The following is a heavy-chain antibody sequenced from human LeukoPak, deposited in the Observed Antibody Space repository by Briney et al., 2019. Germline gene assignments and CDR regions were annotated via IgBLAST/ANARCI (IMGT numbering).Heavy chain of an antibody. Sequence: SETLSLTCAVYGGSFSGYYWSWIRQPPGKGLEWIGEINHSGSTNYNPSLKSRVTISVDTSKNQFSLKLSSVTAADTAVYYCARGVYYDYVWGSYRYYFDYWGQRTLVTVSS. CDR1: GGSFSGYY. J-gene: IGHJ4*02. D-gene: IGHD3-16*02. CDR2: INHSGST. CDR3: ARGVYYDYVWGSYRYYFDY. V-gene: IGHV4-34*01.